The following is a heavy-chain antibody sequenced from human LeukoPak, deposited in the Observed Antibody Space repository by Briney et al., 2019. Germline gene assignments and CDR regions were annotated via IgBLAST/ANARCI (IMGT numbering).Heavy chain of an antibody. J-gene: IGHJ4*02. Sequence: ASVKVSCKASGYTFTRYGISWVRQAPGQGLEWMGWISAYNSNTKYVQKFQGRVTMTTDTSTSTAYMELRSLRSDDTAVYYCARVSAALFDYWGQGTLVTVSS. CDR2: ISAYNSNT. CDR1: GYTFTRYG. V-gene: IGHV1-18*01. CDR3: ARVSAALFDY. D-gene: IGHD2-2*01.